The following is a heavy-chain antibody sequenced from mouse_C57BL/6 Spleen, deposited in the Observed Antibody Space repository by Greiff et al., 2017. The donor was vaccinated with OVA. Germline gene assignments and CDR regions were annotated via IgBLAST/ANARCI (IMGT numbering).Heavy chain of an antibody. D-gene: IGHD1-1*01. CDR1: GFTFSDYG. CDR3: ARYYYYGSSHFDY. J-gene: IGHJ2*01. V-gene: IGHV5-17*01. CDR2: ISSGSSTI. Sequence: EVNVVESGGGLVKPGGSLKLSCAASGFTFSDYGMHWVRQAPEKGLEWVAYISSGSSTIYYADTVKGRFTISRDNAKNTLFLQMTSLRSEDTAMYYCARYYYYGSSHFDYWGQGTTLTVSS.